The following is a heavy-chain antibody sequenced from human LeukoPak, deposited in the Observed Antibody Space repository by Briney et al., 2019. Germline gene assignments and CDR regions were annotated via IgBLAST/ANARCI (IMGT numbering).Heavy chain of an antibody. J-gene: IGHJ2*01. CDR2: IYYSGST. V-gene: IGHV4-31*03. CDR1: GGSISSGGYY. D-gene: IGHD4-17*01. Sequence: SETLSLTCTVSGGSISSGGYYWSWIRQHPGKGLEWIGCIYYSGSTYYNPSLKSRVTISVDTSKNQFSLKLSSVTAADTAVYYCARKATVTTGWYFDLWGRGTLVTVSS. CDR3: ARKATVTTGWYFDL.